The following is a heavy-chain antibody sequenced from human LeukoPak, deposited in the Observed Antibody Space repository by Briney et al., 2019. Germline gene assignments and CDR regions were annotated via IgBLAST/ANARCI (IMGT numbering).Heavy chain of an antibody. J-gene: IGHJ6*02. CDR2: ISSSAGST. D-gene: IGHD3-10*01. Sequence: GGSLRLSCVASGFTFSSYGMTWVRQAPGKGPEWVSVISSSAGSTYYADSVKGRFTISRDNSKNTLYLQMNSLRAEDTAVYYCARDIFTMVRGVIRYYYGMDGWGQGPTVTVSS. CDR1: GFTFSSYG. V-gene: IGHV3-23*01. CDR3: ARDIFTMVRGVIRYYYGMDG.